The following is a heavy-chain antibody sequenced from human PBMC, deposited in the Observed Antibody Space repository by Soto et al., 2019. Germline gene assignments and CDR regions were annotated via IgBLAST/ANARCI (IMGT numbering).Heavy chain of an antibody. J-gene: IGHJ6*03. CDR2: ISTYSGNT. V-gene: IGHV1-18*01. D-gene: IGHD4-17*01. CDR3: ARTTVTASYYYMDV. CDR1: GYTFTNYG. Sequence: ASVKVSCKASGYTFTNYGFTWVRQAPGQGLEWLGWISTYSGNTKYAQKVQGRLTMTTDTSTSTANMELTSLRSDDTALYYCARTTVTASYYYMDVWGKGSTVTSP.